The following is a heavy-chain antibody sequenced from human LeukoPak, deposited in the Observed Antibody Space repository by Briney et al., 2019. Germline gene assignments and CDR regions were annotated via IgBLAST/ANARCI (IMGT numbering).Heavy chain of an antibody. CDR3: AKDNYDYGDYDGGDY. D-gene: IGHD4-17*01. Sequence: GGSLRLSCVASGFTFSSYGMHWVRQPPGKGLEWVAFIRYDGSNKYYADSVKGRFTISRDNSRDTLYLQMNSLRAEDTAVYYCAKDNYDYGDYDGGDYWGQGTLVTASS. CDR2: IRYDGSNK. J-gene: IGHJ4*02. CDR1: GFTFSSYG. V-gene: IGHV3-30*02.